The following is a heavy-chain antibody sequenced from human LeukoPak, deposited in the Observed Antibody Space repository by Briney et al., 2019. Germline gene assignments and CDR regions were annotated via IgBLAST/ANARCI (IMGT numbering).Heavy chain of an antibody. CDR1: GGSISSYY. CDR3: ARAEGWLQPFDY. CDR2: IYYSGST. Sequence: SETLSLICTVSGGSISSYYWSWIRQPPGKGLEWIGYIYYSGSTNYNPSLKSRVTISVDTSKNQFSLKLSSVTAADTAVYYCARAEGWLQPFDYWGQGTLVTVSS. V-gene: IGHV4-59*01. J-gene: IGHJ4*02. D-gene: IGHD5-24*01.